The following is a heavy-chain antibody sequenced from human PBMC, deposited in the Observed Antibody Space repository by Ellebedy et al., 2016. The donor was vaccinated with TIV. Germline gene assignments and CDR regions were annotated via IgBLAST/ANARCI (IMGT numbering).Heavy chain of an antibody. CDR2: VSWDGGRS. CDR3: VKGTRKSLTTSLDC. D-gene: IGHD2/OR15-2a*01. V-gene: IGHV3-43D*03. Sequence: GESLKISCAASGFTVSGNYMSWVRQAPGKGLEWVSLVSWDGGRSNYADSVQGRFTISRDNSKNSLYLQMTSLRPEDSAFYYCVKGTRKSLTTSLDCWGQGTLVTVSS. CDR1: GFTVSGNY. J-gene: IGHJ4*02.